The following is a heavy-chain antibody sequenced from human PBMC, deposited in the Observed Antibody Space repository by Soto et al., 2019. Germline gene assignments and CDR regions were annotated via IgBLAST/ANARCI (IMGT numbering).Heavy chain of an antibody. CDR3: AREGHYDVLTGPDI. Sequence: ASVKVSCKASGYTFTSYGISWVRQAPGQGLEWMGWINAGSGNTNSAQKYQGRVTMTRDTSTSTAYMELRSLRSDDTAVYYCAREGHYDVLTGPDIWGQGTLVTVSS. D-gene: IGHD3-9*01. J-gene: IGHJ4*02. CDR2: INAGSGNT. V-gene: IGHV1-18*01. CDR1: GYTFTSYG.